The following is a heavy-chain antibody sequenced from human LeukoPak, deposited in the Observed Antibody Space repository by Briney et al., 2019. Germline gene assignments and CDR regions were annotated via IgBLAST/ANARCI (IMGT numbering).Heavy chain of an antibody. CDR1: GFNFHDYG. Sequence: GGSLRLSCAASGFNFHDYGMSWVRQAPGKGLEWVSSIDWNGGSTGYADSVKGRFTISRDNAKNSLYLQMNSLRADDTAVYYCARSARLMKGVVEVTALDDWGQGTLVTVSS. CDR3: ARSARLMKGVVEVTALDD. CDR2: IDWNGGST. D-gene: IGHD3-3*01. V-gene: IGHV3-20*04. J-gene: IGHJ4*02.